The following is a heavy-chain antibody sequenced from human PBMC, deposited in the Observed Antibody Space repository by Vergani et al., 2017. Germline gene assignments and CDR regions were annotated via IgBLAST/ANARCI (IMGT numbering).Heavy chain of an antibody. D-gene: IGHD3-10*01. Sequence: EVQLVESGGGLVQPVGSLRLSCAASGFTFSSYEMNWVRQAPGKGLEWVSYISSSGSTIYYADSVKGRFTISRDNAKTSLYLQMNSLRAEDTAVYYCAKGTNYGSGSLDYWGQGTLVTVSS. CDR2: ISSSGSTI. CDR3: AKGTNYGSGSLDY. V-gene: IGHV3-48*03. J-gene: IGHJ4*02. CDR1: GFTFSSYE.